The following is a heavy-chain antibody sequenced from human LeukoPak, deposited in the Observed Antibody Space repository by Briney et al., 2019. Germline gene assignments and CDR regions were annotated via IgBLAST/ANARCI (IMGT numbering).Heavy chain of an antibody. CDR1: GFTFTSSA. J-gene: IGHJ4*02. D-gene: IGHD3-22*01. CDR3: AASPDYYDSSGYSYYFDY. CDR2: IVVGSGNT. Sequence: ASVKVSCKASGFTFTSSAVQWVRQARGQSLEWIGWIVVGSGNTNYAQKFQERVTITRDMSTSTAYMELSSLRSEDTAVYYCAASPDYYDSSGYSYYFDYWGQGTLVTVSS. V-gene: IGHV1-58*01.